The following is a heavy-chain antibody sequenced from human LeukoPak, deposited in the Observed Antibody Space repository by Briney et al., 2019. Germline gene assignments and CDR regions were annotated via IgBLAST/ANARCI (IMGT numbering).Heavy chain of an antibody. CDR3: VRDGDGYNFDY. Sequence: GGSLRLPCAASGFTLSNYWMHWVRQAPGKGLVWVSRIKSDGSWTNYADSVKGRFTISRDNAKRTLYLQMNSLRAEDTAVYYCVRDGDGYNFDYWGQGTLVTVSS. CDR2: IKSDGSWT. J-gene: IGHJ4*02. CDR1: GFTLSNYW. V-gene: IGHV3-74*01. D-gene: IGHD5-24*01.